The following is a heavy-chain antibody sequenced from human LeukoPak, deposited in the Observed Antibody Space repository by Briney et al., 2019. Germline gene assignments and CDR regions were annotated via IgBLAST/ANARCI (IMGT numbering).Heavy chain of an antibody. J-gene: IGHJ5*02. CDR3: ARDCGGDCYPGNWFDP. V-gene: IGHV3-23*01. Sequence: SGGSLRLSCAASGFTFSNYAMTWVRQAPGKGLEWVSTISDGGGYTYYADSVKGRFTISRDNSKNTLHLQMNSLRAEDTAVYYCARDCGGDCYPGNWFDPWGQGTLVTVSS. CDR2: ISDGGGYT. D-gene: IGHD2-21*02. CDR1: GFTFSNYA.